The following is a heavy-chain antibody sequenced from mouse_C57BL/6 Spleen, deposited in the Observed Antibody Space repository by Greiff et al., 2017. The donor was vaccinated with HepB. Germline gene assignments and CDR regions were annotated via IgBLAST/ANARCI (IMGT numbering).Heavy chain of an antibody. CDR3: TRGGYYGSSYGDAMDY. V-gene: IGHV1-15*01. Sequence: QVQLQQSGAELVRPGASVTLSCKASGYTFTDYEMHWVKQTPVHGLEWIGAIDPETGGTAYNQKFKGKAILTADKSSSTAYMELRSLTSEDSAVYYCTRGGYYGSSYGDAMDYWGQGTSVTVSS. J-gene: IGHJ4*01. CDR2: IDPETGGT. CDR1: GYTFTDYE. D-gene: IGHD1-1*01.